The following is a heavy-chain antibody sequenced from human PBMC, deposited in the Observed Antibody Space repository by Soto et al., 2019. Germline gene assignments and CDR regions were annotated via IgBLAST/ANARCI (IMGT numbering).Heavy chain of an antibody. CDR3: ARDCSLRGISRFLDGFDI. CDR1: GDSVSSNSAA. J-gene: IGHJ3*02. D-gene: IGHD1-26*01. V-gene: IGHV6-1*01. Sequence: PSQTLSLTCAISGDSVSSNSAAWNWIRQSPSRGLEWLGRTYYRSRWYNDYAVSVKSRITINPDTSKNQFSLQLNSVTPEDTAVYYCARDCSLRGISRFLDGFDIWGRGTMVSVSS. CDR2: TYYRSRWYN.